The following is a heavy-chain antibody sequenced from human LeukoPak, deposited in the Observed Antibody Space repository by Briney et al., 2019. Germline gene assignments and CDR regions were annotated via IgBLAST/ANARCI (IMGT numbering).Heavy chain of an antibody. J-gene: IGHJ4*02. CDR1: GYTFTGYY. Sequence: ASVKVSCKACGYTFTGYYMHWVRQAPGQGLEWMGWINPNSGGTNYAHKFLGRVTMTRDTSISTAYMELSRLRSDDTAVYYCARSFYDLLATFDYWGQGTLVTVSS. CDR2: INPNSGGT. CDR3: ARSFYDLLATFDY. D-gene: IGHD2/OR15-2a*01. V-gene: IGHV1-2*02.